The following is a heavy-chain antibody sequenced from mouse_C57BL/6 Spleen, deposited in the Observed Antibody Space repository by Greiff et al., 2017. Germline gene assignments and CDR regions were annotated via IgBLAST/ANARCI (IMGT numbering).Heavy chain of an antibody. J-gene: IGHJ1*03. CDR3: ARSGYYGSSLDV. CDR1: GYTFTSYT. V-gene: IGHV1-4*01. Sequence: QVQLKESGAELARPGASVKMSCKASGYTFTSYTMHWVKQRPGQGLEWIGYINPSSGYTKYNQKFKDKATLTADKSSSTAYMQLSSLTSEDSAVYYCARSGYYGSSLDVWGTGTTVTVSS. CDR2: INPSSGYT. D-gene: IGHD1-1*01.